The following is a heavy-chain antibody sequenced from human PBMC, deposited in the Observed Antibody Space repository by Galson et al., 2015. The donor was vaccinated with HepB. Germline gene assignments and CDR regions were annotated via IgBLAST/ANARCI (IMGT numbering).Heavy chain of an antibody. CDR1: GYTLTELS. J-gene: IGHJ6*02. CDR2: FDPEDGET. Sequence: SVKVSCKVSGYTLTELSMHWVRQAPGKGLEWMGGFDPEDGETIYAQKFQGRVTMTEDTSTDTAYMELSSLRSEDTAVYYCATGFESGTRDYYYYGMDVWGQGTTVTVSS. D-gene: IGHD3-10*01. V-gene: IGHV1-24*01. CDR3: ATGFESGTRDYYYYGMDV.